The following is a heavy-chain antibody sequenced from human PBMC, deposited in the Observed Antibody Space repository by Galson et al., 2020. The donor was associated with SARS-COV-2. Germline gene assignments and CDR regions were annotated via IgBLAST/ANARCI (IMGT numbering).Heavy chain of an antibody. D-gene: IGHD3-10*01. CDR1: GYTFTSYG. CDR2: ISAYKGNT. J-gene: IGHJ4*02. V-gene: IGHV1-18*01. Sequence: ASVKVSCKASGYTFTSYGISWVRQAPGQGLEWMGWISAYKGNTNYAPKLQGRVTMTTDTSTSTAYMELRSLRSDDTAVYYCARDSDHSRVLWFGELLVYWGQGTLVTVSS. CDR3: ARDSDHSRVLWFGELLVY.